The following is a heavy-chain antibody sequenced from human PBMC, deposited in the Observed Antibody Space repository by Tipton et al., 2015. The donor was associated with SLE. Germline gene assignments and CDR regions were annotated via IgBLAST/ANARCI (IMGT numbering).Heavy chain of an antibody. CDR3: ARTRIAAAFFDY. CDR2: IYYSGST. V-gene: IGHV4-59*08. Sequence: TLSLTCTVSGGSISSYYWSWIRQPPGKGLEWIGYIYYSGSTNYNPSLKSRVTISVDTSKNQFSLKLRSVTAADTAVYYCARTRIAAAFFDYWGQGTLVTVSS. D-gene: IGHD6-13*01. CDR1: GGSISSYY. J-gene: IGHJ4*02.